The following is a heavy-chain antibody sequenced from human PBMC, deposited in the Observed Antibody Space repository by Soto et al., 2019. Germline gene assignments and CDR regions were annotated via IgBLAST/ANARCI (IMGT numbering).Heavy chain of an antibody. D-gene: IGHD3-3*01. V-gene: IGHV4-30-4*08. J-gene: IGHJ5*02. CDR1: GGSISSGGYY. Sequence: SETLSLTCTVSGGSISSGGYYWSWIRQHPGKGMEWIGYIYYSGSTYYNPSLKSRVTISVDTSKNQFSLKLSSVTAADTAVYYCSRVKITIFGVVIGGPNWFDPWGQGTLVTVSS. CDR2: IYYSGST. CDR3: SRVKITIFGVVIGGPNWFDP.